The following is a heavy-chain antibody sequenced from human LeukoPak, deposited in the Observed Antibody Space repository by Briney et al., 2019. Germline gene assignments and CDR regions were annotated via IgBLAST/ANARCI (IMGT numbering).Heavy chain of an antibody. CDR2: IRYDGSNK. CDR1: GFTFSSYG. J-gene: IGHJ4*02. V-gene: IGHV3-30*02. D-gene: IGHD3-10*01. Sequence: GGSLRLSCAASGFTFSSYGMRWVRQAPGKGLEWVAFIRYDGSNKYYADSVKGRFTISRDNSKNTLYLQMNSLRAEDTAVYYCAKDSGPVLLWFGERGYYFDYWGQGTLVTVSS. CDR3: AKDSGPVLLWFGERGYYFDY.